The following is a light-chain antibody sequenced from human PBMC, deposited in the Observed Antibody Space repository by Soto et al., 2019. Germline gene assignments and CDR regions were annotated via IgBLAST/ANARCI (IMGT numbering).Light chain of an antibody. J-gene: IGLJ2*01. CDR2: EVS. V-gene: IGLV2-14*01. CDR3: SSYTSSSTLEVV. Sequence: QSALTQPASVSGSPGQSITISCTGTSSDVGGYNYVSWYQQHPGKAPKLMIYEVSNRPSGVSNRFSGPKSGNTASLTISGLQAEDEADYYCSSYTSSSTLEVVFGGGTKLTVL. CDR1: SSDVGGYNY.